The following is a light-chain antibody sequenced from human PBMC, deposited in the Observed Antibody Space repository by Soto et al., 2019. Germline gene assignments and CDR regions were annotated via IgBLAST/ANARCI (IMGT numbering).Light chain of an antibody. V-gene: IGKV3-20*01. CDR2: DAS. Sequence: EIVLTQSPGTLSLSPGERATLSCRASQSVSSIYLAWYQQKPGQAPRLLIYDASNRATGIPDRFSGSGSGTDFTLTISRLEPEDFAVYYCQHYGSSFGQGTKLEIK. J-gene: IGKJ2*01. CDR1: QSVSSIY. CDR3: QHYGSS.